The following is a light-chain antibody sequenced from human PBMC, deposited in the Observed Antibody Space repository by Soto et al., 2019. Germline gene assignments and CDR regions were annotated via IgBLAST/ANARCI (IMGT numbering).Light chain of an antibody. J-gene: IGKJ2*01. V-gene: IGKV1-5*03. Sequence: IQMTQSPSTLSASVGDRVTITCRASQSISSWLAWYQQKPGKAPKLLIYKASTLESGVPSRFSGSGSGTDFTLTISSLQPDDFATYYCQQYNSYPYTFGQGTKLEIK. CDR1: QSISSW. CDR2: KAS. CDR3: QQYNSYPYT.